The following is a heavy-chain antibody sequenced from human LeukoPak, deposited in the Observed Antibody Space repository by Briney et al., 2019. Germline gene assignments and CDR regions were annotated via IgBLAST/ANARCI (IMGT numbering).Heavy chain of an antibody. Sequence: AESLSLTCTVSGGAIRSHCWNWIRQPAGKGLEWIGRIYSSGYNNDNPFFKSRITMSVDMSKNQFSLRLNSVTAADTAVYYWARGEHSVDSWGQGMLVTVS. CDR2: IYSSGYN. D-gene: IGHD1/OR15-1a*01. V-gene: IGHV4-4*07. CDR1: GGAIRSHC. J-gene: IGHJ4*02. CDR3: ARGEHSVDS.